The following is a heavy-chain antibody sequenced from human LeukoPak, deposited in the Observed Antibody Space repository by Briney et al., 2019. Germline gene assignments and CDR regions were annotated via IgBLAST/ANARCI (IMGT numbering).Heavy chain of an antibody. CDR1: GFTFSSYG. J-gene: IGHJ6*02. V-gene: IGHV3-30*03. CDR3: ATQPDFWSGYYYYYGMDV. CDR2: ISYDGSNK. Sequence: PGGSLRLSCAASGFTFSSYGMHWVRQAPGKGLEWVAVISYDGSNKYYADSVKGRFTISRDNSKNALYLQMNSLRAEDTAVYYCATQPDFWSGYYYYYGMDVWGQGTTVTVSS. D-gene: IGHD3-3*01.